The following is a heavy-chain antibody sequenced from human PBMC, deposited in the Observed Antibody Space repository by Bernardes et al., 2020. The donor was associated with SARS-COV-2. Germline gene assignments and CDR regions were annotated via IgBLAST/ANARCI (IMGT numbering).Heavy chain of an antibody. Sequence: SDTLSLTCTVSGGSLTSSGHYWGWIRQSPAKGLEWIGSVAYSASDYYIPPLKSRVTISVDTSENQFSLKLSSVSAADTGVYYCARPYGGNSAAFDIWGRGTMVTVSS. J-gene: IGHJ3*02. V-gene: IGHV4-39*01. CDR2: VAYSASD. D-gene: IGHD4-17*01. CDR3: ARPYGGNSAAFDI. CDR1: GGSLTSSGHY.